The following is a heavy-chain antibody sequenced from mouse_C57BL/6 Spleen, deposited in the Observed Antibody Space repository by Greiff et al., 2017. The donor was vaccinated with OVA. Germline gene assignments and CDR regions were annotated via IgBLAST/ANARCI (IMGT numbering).Heavy chain of an antibody. V-gene: IGHV5-6*01. Sequence: EVQLVESGGDLVKPGGSLKLSCAASGFTFSSYGMSWVRQTPDKRLEWVATISSGGSYTYYPDSVKGRFTISRDNAKNTLYLQMSSLKSEDTAMYYCARLGSQAWFAYWGQGTLVTVSA. D-gene: IGHD1-1*01. CDR1: GFTFSSYG. CDR2: ISSGGSYT. J-gene: IGHJ3*01. CDR3: ARLGSQAWFAY.